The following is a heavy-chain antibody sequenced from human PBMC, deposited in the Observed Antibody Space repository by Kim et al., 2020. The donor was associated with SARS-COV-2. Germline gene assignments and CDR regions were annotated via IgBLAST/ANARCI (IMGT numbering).Heavy chain of an antibody. CDR2: INPSGST. CDR3: ARGEFEAAAGKYYYYGMDV. Sequence: SETLSLTCAVYGGSFSGYYWSWIRQPPGKGLEWIGEINPSGSTNYNPSLKSRVTISVDTSKNQFSLKLSSVTAADTAVYDCARGEFEAAAGKYYYYGMDVWGQGTTVTVSS. D-gene: IGHD6-13*01. J-gene: IGHJ6*02. CDR1: GGSFSGYY. V-gene: IGHV4-34*01.